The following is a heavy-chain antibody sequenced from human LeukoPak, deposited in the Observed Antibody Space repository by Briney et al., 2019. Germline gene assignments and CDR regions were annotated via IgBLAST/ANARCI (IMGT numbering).Heavy chain of an antibody. V-gene: IGHV4-4*09. CDR2: IYTSGST. D-gene: IGHD2-2*01. CDR1: GGSISSYY. CDR3: AGAYCSSTSCYRLDWFDP. Sequence: SETLSLTCTVSGGSISSYYWSRIRQPPGKGLEWIGYIYTSGSTNYNPSLKSRVTISVDTSKNQFSLKLSSVTAADTAVYYCAGAYCSSTSCYRLDWFDPWGQGTLVTVSS. J-gene: IGHJ5*02.